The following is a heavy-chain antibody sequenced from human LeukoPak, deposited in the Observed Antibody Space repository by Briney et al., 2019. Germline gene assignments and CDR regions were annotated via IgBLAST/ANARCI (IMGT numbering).Heavy chain of an antibody. V-gene: IGHV3-74*01. CDR1: GFTFSSYW. Sequence: PGGSLRLSCAASGFTFSSYWMHWVRPAPGKGLVWVSRINSDGSSTSYADSVKGRFTISRDNAKNTLYLQMNSLRAEDTAVYYCAREPRYSSGWYGDWGQGTLVTVSS. CDR3: AREPRYSSGWYGD. J-gene: IGHJ4*02. D-gene: IGHD6-19*01. CDR2: INSDGSST.